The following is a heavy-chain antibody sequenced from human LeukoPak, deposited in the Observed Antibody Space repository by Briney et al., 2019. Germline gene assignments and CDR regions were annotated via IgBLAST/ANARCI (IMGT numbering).Heavy chain of an antibody. V-gene: IGHV1-46*03. CDR1: GDTFTSYY. Sequence: ASVKVSCKASGDTFTSYYIHWVRQAPGQGLEWMGVINPSGGSTTYAQKFQGRVTVTRDTSTSTVYMELSSLRFEDTAVYYCALPFRGYTYGASGGGADYWGQGTLVTVSS. D-gene: IGHD5-18*01. J-gene: IGHJ4*02. CDR3: ALPFRGYTYGASGGGADY. CDR2: INPSGGST.